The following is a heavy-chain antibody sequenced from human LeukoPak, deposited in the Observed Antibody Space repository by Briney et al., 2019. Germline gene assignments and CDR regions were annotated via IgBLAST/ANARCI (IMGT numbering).Heavy chain of an antibody. Sequence: TGGSLILSFSAHGFNSITEMMAPVRQAPGKGLEWVSYISSTSSTIYYADSVKGRFTISRDNAKNSLYLQMNSLKDEDKAVYYSARSGYYDWWGQGTLVTVSS. CDR2: ISSTSSTI. D-gene: IGHD3-22*01. V-gene: IGHV3-48*02. J-gene: IGHJ4*02. CDR3: ARSGYYDW. CDR1: GFNSITEM.